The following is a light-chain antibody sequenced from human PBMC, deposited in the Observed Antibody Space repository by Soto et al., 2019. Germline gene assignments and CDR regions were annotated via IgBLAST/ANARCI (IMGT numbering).Light chain of an antibody. J-gene: IGKJ1*01. CDR2: KAS. CDR1: QSINSG. V-gene: IGKV1-5*03. CDR3: QQYNYLWT. Sequence: LQMTQSPSTLSASVGDTVTITCRASQSINSGLAWYQQKPGRAPKLLIYKASSLESGVRSRFSGSGYGTEFPLTISSLLPEDFATYYCQQYNYLWTFGQGTKVEIK.